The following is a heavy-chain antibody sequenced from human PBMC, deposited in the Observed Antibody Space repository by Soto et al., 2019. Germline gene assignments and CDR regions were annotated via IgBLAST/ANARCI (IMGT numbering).Heavy chain of an antibody. CDR2: ISSSSSYI. D-gene: IGHD6-19*01. CDR3: ARVYSGSGWYVDY. CDR1: GFTFSSYS. Sequence: GGSLRLSCAASGFTFSSYSMNWVRQAPGKGLEWVSSISSSSSYIYYADSVKGRFTISRDNAKNSLYLQMNSLRAEDTAVYYCARVYSGSGWYVDYWGQGTLVTVS. V-gene: IGHV3-21*01. J-gene: IGHJ4*02.